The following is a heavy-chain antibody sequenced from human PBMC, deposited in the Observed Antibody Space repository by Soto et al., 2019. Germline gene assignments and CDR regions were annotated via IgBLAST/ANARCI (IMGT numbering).Heavy chain of an antibody. Sequence: SETLSLTCTVSGGSISSYYWSWIRQPPGKGLEWIGYIYYSGSTNYNPSLKSRVTISVDTSKNQFSLKLSSVTAADTAVYYCARLGYCSGGSCYERRGYFQHWGQGTLVTVSS. V-gene: IGHV4-59*08. CDR3: ARLGYCSGGSCYERRGYFQH. CDR2: IYYSGST. J-gene: IGHJ1*01. D-gene: IGHD2-15*01. CDR1: GGSISSYY.